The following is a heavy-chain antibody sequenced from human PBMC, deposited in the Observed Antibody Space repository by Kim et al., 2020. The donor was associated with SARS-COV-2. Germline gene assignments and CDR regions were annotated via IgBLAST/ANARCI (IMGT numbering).Heavy chain of an antibody. V-gene: IGHV3-66*02. CDR1: GFTVSSNY. CDR3: AALWGIAVAGYPN. Sequence: GGSLRLSCAASGFTVSSNYMSWVRQAPGKGLEWVSVIYSGGSTYYADSVKGRFTISRDNSKNTLYLQMNSLRAEDTAVYYCAALWGIAVAGYPNWGQGTLVTVSS. J-gene: IGHJ4*02. CDR2: IYSGGST. D-gene: IGHD6-19*01.